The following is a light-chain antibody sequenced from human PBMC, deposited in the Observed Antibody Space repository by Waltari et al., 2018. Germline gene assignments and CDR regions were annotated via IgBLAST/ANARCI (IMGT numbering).Light chain of an antibody. V-gene: IGLV10-54*04. CDR3: SAWDSNLNAWV. J-gene: IGLJ3*02. Sequence: QAGLTQPPSVSKALRQTATLTCTGHSKNVGNQGAAWLQQYLGHPPKLLFYRNNNRPSGISARFSASRSANTASLTITGLQPEDEADYYCSAWDSNLNAWVFGGGTKLTVL. CDR1: SKNVGNQG. CDR2: RNN.